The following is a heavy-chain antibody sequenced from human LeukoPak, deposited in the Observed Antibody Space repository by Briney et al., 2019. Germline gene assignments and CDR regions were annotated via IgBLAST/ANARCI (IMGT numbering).Heavy chain of an antibody. J-gene: IGHJ4*02. CDR3: ARHRYFYFDL. D-gene: IGHD3-9*01. CDR2: IKEDGSDT. Sequence: GGSLRLSCAASGFTFSLHYMGWVRQTPGKGLEWVANIKEDGSDTFYVDSVKGRFTISRDNAKNSVYLQMNILRAEDTAVYYCARHRYFYFDLWGQGTLVNVSS. V-gene: IGHV3-7*01. CDR1: GFTFSLHY.